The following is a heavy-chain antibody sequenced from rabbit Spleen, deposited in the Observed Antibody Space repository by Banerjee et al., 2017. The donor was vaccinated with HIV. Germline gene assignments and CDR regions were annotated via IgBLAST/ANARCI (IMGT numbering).Heavy chain of an antibody. Sequence: QEQLESGGGLVQPGESLTLTCTASGFSFSSSYWICWVRQAPGKGLELIACIYSYSGDTGYATWAKGRFTISKTSSTTVTLQMASLTAADTATYFCARDLLVVIGWNFYLWGPGTLVTVS. J-gene: IGHJ4*01. V-gene: IGHV1S45*01. CDR2: IYSYSGDT. CDR1: GFSFSSSYW. CDR3: ARDLLVVIGWNFYL. D-gene: IGHD1-1*01.